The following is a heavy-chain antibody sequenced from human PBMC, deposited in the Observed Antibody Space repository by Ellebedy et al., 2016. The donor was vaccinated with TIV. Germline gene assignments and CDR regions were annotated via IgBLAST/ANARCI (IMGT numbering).Heavy chain of an antibody. J-gene: IGHJ4*02. CDR2: IHDSGSS. V-gene: IGHV4-61*01. D-gene: IGHD1-26*01. Sequence: SETLSLTXNVSGGSVGSIYYYWSWIRQSPGERLEWIGYIHDSGSSHYNPSLKSRVTISQEAFKRQFYLEVTSVTAADTAVYYCARHVGASFTYWGQGTLVTVSS. CDR1: GGSVGSIYYY. CDR3: ARHVGASFTY.